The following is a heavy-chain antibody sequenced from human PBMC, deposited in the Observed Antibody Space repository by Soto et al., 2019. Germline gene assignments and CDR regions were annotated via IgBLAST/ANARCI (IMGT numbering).Heavy chain of an antibody. Sequence: GESLKISCNGSGYSFTSYWISWVRQMPGKGLEWMGRIDPSDSYTSYSPSFQGHVTISADKSISTAYLQWSSLKASDTAMYYCALPSSWSPYGMDVWGQGPTVTVSS. CDR3: ALPSSWSPYGMDV. D-gene: IGHD6-13*01. V-gene: IGHV5-10-1*01. J-gene: IGHJ6*02. CDR2: IDPSDSYT. CDR1: GYSFTSYW.